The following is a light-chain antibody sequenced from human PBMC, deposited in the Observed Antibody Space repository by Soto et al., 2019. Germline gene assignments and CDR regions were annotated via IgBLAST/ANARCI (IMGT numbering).Light chain of an antibody. J-gene: IGLJ2*01. CDR1: SSNIGSNT. CDR3: VAWDDSLNGYVV. CDR2: SNN. Sequence: QSVLTQPPSASGTPGQRVTISCSGSSSNIGSNTVNWYQQLPGTAPKLVIYSNNQRPSGDPDRFSGSKSGTSAALAISGLQSEDEAEYYCVAWDDSLNGYVVFGGGTKLTVL. V-gene: IGLV1-44*01.